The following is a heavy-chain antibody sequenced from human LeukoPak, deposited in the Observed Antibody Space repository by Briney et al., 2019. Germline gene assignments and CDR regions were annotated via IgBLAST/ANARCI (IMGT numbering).Heavy chain of an antibody. CDR2: ISSSSSYI. CDR3: ARPVAGSYFDY. Sequence: PGGSLRLSCAASGFTVSNYYMSWVRQAPGKGLEWVSSISSSSSYIYYADSVKGRFTISRDNAKNSLYLQMNSLRAEDTAVYYCARPVAGSYFDYWGQGTLVTVSS. J-gene: IGHJ4*02. D-gene: IGHD6-19*01. V-gene: IGHV3-21*01. CDR1: GFTVSNYY.